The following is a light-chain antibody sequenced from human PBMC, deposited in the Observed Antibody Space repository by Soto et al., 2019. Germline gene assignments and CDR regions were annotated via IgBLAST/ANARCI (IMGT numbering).Light chain of an antibody. CDR1: QSVSSTY. Sequence: EIVLTQSPGTLSLSPGERATLSCRASQSVSSTYLAWYQQKPGQAPRLLIYGASSRATGIPDRFSGSGSGTDFTLTISRREPEDVAVYYCQQYGSSPGYTFGQGTKLEIK. J-gene: IGKJ2*01. CDR3: QQYGSSPGYT. CDR2: GAS. V-gene: IGKV3-20*01.